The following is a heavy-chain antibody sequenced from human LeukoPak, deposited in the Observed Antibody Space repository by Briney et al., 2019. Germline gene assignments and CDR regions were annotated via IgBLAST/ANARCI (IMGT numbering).Heavy chain of an antibody. J-gene: IGHJ4*02. CDR3: AGGEAVAGPDY. CDR1: GYTFTRYA. CDR2: INMYTANP. Sequence: ASVTVSCKASGYTFTRYAINWLRQAPGQGLEWMGWINMYTANPAYAQGFTERFVFSLDTSVTTAYLQISSLKAEDTAVYYCAGGEAVAGPDYWGQGTLVTVSS. V-gene: IGHV7-4-1*02. D-gene: IGHD6-19*01.